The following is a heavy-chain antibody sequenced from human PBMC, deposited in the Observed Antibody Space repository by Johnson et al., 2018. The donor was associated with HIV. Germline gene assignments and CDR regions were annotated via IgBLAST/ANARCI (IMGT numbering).Heavy chain of an antibody. D-gene: IGHD3-10*02. CDR2: ISYDGSNK. CDR3: AKANYYVYAFDI. Sequence: QLVESGGGVVQPGRSLRLSCAASGFTFSSYGMHWVRQAPGKGLEWVAVISYDGSNKYYADSVKGRFTISRDNSKNTLYLQMNSLRAEDTVMYYCAKANYYVYAFDIWGQGTMVTVSS. V-gene: IGHV3-30*18. J-gene: IGHJ3*02. CDR1: GFTFSSYG.